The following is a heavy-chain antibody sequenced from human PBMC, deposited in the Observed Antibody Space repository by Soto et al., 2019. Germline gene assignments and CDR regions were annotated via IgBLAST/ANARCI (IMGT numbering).Heavy chain of an antibody. CDR1: GGSFSGYY. Sequence: SETLSLTCAVYGGSFSGYYWSWIRQPPGKGLEWIGEINHSGSTNYNPSLKSRVTISPDTSKNQFSLKLRSVTAADTAVYYCARGDYDFWSGYSEGMDVWGLGTTVTVSS. CDR2: INHSGST. D-gene: IGHD3-3*01. CDR3: ARGDYDFWSGYSEGMDV. V-gene: IGHV4-34*01. J-gene: IGHJ6*02.